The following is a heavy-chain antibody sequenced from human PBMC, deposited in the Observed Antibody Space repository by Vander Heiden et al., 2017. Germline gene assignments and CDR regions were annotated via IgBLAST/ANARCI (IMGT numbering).Heavy chain of an antibody. Sequence: LPLQESGPGLVKPSETLSLTCTVSGGSISSSSYYWGWIRQPPGKGLEWIGSIYYSGSTYYNPSLKSRVTISVDTSKNQFSLKLSSVTAADTAVYYCARHGGYSYGYRRGSFDYWGQGTLVTVSS. J-gene: IGHJ4*02. D-gene: IGHD5-18*01. V-gene: IGHV4-39*01. CDR3: ARHGGYSYGYRRGSFDY. CDR2: IYYSGST. CDR1: GGSISSSSYY.